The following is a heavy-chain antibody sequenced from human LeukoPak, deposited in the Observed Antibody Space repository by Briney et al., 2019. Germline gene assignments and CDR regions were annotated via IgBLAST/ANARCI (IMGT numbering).Heavy chain of an antibody. J-gene: IGHJ6*03. Sequence: GGSLKLSCAASGFTFSGSAMHWVRQASGKGLEWVGRIRSKANSYATVYAASVKGRFTISRDDSKNTAYLQMNSLKTEDTAVYYCTRSGCTNGVCQDHYYYYYMDVWGKGTTVTVSS. CDR3: TRSGCTNGVCQDHYYYYYMDV. CDR2: IRSKANSYAT. CDR1: GFTFSGSA. V-gene: IGHV3-73*01. D-gene: IGHD2-8*01.